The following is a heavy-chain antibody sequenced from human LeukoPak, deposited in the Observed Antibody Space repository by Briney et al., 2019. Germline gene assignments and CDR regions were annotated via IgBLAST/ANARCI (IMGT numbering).Heavy chain of an antibody. CDR3: ARPRDIVVVPAALHFDY. V-gene: IGHV4-39*01. J-gene: IGHJ4*02. CDR2: IYYSGST. Sequence: PSETLSLTCTVSGGSISSSSYYWGWIRQPPGKGLECLGSIYYSGSTYYNPSLKSRVPISVDTSKNQFSLKLSSVTAADKAGYYCARPRDIVVVPAALHFDYWGQGTLVTVSS. CDR1: GGSISSSSYY. D-gene: IGHD2-2*01.